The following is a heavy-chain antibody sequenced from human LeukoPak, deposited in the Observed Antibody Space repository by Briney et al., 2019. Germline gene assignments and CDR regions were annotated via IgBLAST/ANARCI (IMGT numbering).Heavy chain of an antibody. CDR1: GGSISSGYY. Sequence: PSETLSLTCAVSGGSISSGYYWGWIRQPPGKGLEWIGSIYHSGSTYYNPSLKSRVTISVDTSKNQFSLKLRSVTAADTAVYYCARDVPSDFWSGYLDEDYYYYYYMDVWGKGTTVTVSS. CDR2: IYHSGST. D-gene: IGHD3-3*01. J-gene: IGHJ6*03. V-gene: IGHV4-38-2*02. CDR3: ARDVPSDFWSGYLDEDYYYYYYMDV.